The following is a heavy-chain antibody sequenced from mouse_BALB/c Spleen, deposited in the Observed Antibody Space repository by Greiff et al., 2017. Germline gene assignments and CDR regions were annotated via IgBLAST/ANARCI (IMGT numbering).Heavy chain of an antibody. CDR1: GYTFTSYW. D-gene: IGHD2-1*01. Sequence: QVQLKESGAELARPGASVKLSCKASGYTFTSYWMQWVKQRPGQGLEWIGAIYPGDGDTRYTQKFKGKATLTADKSSSTAYMQLSSLASEDSAVYYCASQIYYGPYWGQGTTLTVSS. CDR3: ASQIYYGPY. V-gene: IGHV1-87*01. J-gene: IGHJ2*01. CDR2: IYPGDGDT.